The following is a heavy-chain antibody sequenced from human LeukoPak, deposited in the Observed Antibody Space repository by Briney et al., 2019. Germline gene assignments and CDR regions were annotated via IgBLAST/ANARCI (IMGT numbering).Heavy chain of an antibody. CDR2: INPNSGGT. Sequence: ASVKVSCKASGYTFTGYYMHWVRQAPGQGLEWMGWINPNSGGTNYAQKFQGRVTMTRDTSISTAYMELSRLRSDDTAVYYYAREVKWELRYLLDYWGQGTLVTVSS. V-gene: IGHV1-2*02. J-gene: IGHJ4*02. CDR1: GYTFTGYY. CDR3: AREVKWELRYLLDY. D-gene: IGHD1-26*01.